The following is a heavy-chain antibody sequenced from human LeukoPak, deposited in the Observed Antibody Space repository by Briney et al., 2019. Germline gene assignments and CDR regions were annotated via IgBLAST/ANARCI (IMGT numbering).Heavy chain of an antibody. CDR3: ARDLPMVRGVIIIDDAFDI. V-gene: IGHV1-18*01. Sequence: ASVKVSCKASGYTFTSYGISWVRQAPGQGLEWMGWMSAYNGNTNYAQKLQGRVTMTTDTSTSTAYMELRSLRSDDTAVYYCARDLPMVRGVIIIDDAFDIWGQGTMVTVSS. J-gene: IGHJ3*02. CDR2: MSAYNGNT. CDR1: GYTFTSYG. D-gene: IGHD3-10*01.